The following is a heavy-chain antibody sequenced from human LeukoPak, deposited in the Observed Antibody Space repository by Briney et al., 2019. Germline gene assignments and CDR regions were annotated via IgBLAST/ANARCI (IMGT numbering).Heavy chain of an antibody. J-gene: IGHJ4*02. V-gene: IGHV3-21*01. CDR3: ARFKPSGYFDY. CDR1: GFTLSSYS. D-gene: IGHD3-22*01. CDR2: ISSSSRYI. Sequence: GGSLRLSCAASGFTLSSYSMNWVRQAPGKGLEGVSSISSSSRYIYYADSVKGRFTISRDNAKNSLYLQMNSLRAEDTAVYYCARFKPSGYFDYWGQGTLVTVSS.